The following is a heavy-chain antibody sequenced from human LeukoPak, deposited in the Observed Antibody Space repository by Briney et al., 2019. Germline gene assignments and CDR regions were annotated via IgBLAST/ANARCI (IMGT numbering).Heavy chain of an antibody. J-gene: IGHJ4*02. Sequence: GGSLRLSCAASGFTFSSYAMSWVRQAPGKGLEWVATISHNGGSTYYADSVKGRFTISRDNAKNTLYLQMNSLRAEDTAVYYCALARAVVLAALPWHFDYWGKGTVVPVSS. V-gene: IGHV3-23*01. CDR2: ISHNGGST. CDR1: GFTFSSYA. CDR3: ALARAVVLAALPWHFDY. D-gene: IGHD2-2*02.